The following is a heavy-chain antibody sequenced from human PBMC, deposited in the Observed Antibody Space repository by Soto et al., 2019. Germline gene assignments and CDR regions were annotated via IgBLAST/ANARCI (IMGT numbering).Heavy chain of an antibody. J-gene: IGHJ6*02. Sequence: SETVSLTCTVSGGSISYYYWNWIRQSPGKGLEWIGYIFYSGSTHYNPSLKSRVTISIDTSKNQFSLRLTSVTAADTAVYFCARGSPPSKYGLDVWGQGTTVTVSS. CDR1: GGSISYYY. CDR3: ARGSPPSKYGLDV. CDR2: IFYSGST. V-gene: IGHV4-59*01. D-gene: IGHD6-13*01.